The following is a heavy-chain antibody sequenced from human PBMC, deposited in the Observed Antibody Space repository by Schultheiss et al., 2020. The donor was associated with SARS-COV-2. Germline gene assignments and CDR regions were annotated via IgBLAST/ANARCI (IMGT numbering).Heavy chain of an antibody. CDR3: ARGDYYGSGSYYYFDY. V-gene: IGHV4-31*03. J-gene: IGHJ4*02. CDR1: GGSISSGGYY. D-gene: IGHD3-10*01. Sequence: SETLSLTCTVSGGSISSGGYYWSWIRQHPGKGLEWIGYIYYSGSTYYNPSLKSRVTISVDTSKNQFSLKLSSVTAADTAVYYCARGDYYGSGSYYYFDYWGQGTLVTVSS. CDR2: IYYSGST.